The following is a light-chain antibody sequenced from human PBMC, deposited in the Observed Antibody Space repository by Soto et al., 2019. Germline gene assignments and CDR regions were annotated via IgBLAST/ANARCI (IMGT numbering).Light chain of an antibody. V-gene: IGKV1-5*01. CDR3: QQYDSYSWT. Sequence: DIQMTQSPSTLSASIGDRVTITCRASQSISSWLAWYQQKPGKAPKLLIYDASSLESGVPSRFSGSGSGTEFTLTISSLQPDDLATYYCQQYDSYSWTFGQGPKVETK. CDR2: DAS. J-gene: IGKJ1*01. CDR1: QSISSW.